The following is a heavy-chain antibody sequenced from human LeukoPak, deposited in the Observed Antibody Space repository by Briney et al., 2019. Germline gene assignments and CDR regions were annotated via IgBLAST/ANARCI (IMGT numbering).Heavy chain of an antibody. J-gene: IGHJ4*02. Sequence: SGPTLVNPTQTLTLTCTFSGFSLSTRGVGVGWIRQPPGKALEWLSLIYWDDDKRYSPSLKSRLTITKDTSKTQVVLTMTNMDPVDTATYYCAHRSLSGSYNYWGQGTLVTVSS. CDR2: IYWDDDK. CDR1: GFSLSTRGVG. CDR3: AHRSLSGSYNY. V-gene: IGHV2-5*02. D-gene: IGHD3-10*01.